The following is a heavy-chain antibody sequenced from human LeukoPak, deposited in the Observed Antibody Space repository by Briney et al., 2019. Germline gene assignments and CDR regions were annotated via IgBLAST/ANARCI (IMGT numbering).Heavy chain of an antibody. D-gene: IGHD3-9*01. Sequence: GGSLRLSCAAYGFTFNSYSMNWVRQAPGKGLEWVSFISNSGDYIYYADSVRGRFTTSRDNAKYSLSLQMNRLRAEDAAVYYCARGGYDDFDLLYRFDSWGQGTLVTVSS. J-gene: IGHJ4*02. CDR2: ISNSGDYI. CDR1: GFTFNSYS. CDR3: ARGGYDDFDLLYRFDS. V-gene: IGHV3-21*06.